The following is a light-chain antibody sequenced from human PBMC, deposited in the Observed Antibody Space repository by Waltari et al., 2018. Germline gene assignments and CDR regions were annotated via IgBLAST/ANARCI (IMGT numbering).Light chain of an antibody. Sequence: SYVLTQAPSVSVAPGETARIPCGGTNIADKNVHWYQQKPGQAPVLVIFYDSDRPSGIPERFSGSNSGNTATLTISRAEAGDEADYYCQVWDTSIDLSVFGTGTKVTVL. J-gene: IGLJ1*01. CDR2: YDS. CDR1: NIADKN. V-gene: IGLV3-21*04. CDR3: QVWDTSIDLSV.